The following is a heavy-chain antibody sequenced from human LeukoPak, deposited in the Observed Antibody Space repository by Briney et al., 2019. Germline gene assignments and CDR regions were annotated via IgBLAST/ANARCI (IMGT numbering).Heavy chain of an antibody. V-gene: IGHV4-34*01. Sequence: SETLSLTCDVSGGSCDDYYCSWIRQPPGKGLEWIGEIHPHGIFYYNSSLMSRVTISIETSKSQFSLRLTSVTAADTAIYYCSRGRERSKAGDHWGQGSLVTVSS. CDR3: SRGRERSKAGDH. CDR2: IHPHGIF. CDR1: GGSCDDYY. D-gene: IGHD5-24*01. J-gene: IGHJ4*02.